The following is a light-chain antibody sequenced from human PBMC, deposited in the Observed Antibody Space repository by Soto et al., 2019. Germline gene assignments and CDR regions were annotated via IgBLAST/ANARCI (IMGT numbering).Light chain of an antibody. CDR1: KSVASAY. Sequence: EIVLTQSPGTLSLSPGERATLSCSASKSVASAYLAWDQHTPGQAPRLLIYAASSRSSGIPDRFSGSGSGTDLTLTSSSLETEDCAVYYCQQYQSSQWTFGQGTKLEAK. J-gene: IGKJ1*01. V-gene: IGKV3-20*01. CDR2: AAS. CDR3: QQYQSSQWT.